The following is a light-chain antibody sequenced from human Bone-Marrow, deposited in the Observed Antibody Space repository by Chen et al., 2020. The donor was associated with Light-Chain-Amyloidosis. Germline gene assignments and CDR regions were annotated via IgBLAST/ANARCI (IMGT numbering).Light chain of an antibody. V-gene: IGLV2-14*01. CDR1: SSDVGAYNH. Sequence: QSALTQPASGSGSPEQSITISCTGTSSDVGAYNHVSWYQQHPGKAPKLMIYEVSNRPSGVSIRFSGSKSGYTASLTISGLQAEDEADYYCSSYTSSSTLVFGGGTKLTVL. CDR2: EVS. J-gene: IGLJ3*02. CDR3: SSYTSSSTLV.